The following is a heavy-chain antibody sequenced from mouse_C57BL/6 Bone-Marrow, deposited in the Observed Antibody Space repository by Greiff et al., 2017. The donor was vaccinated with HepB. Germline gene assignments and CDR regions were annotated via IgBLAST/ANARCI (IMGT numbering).Heavy chain of an antibody. CDR3: TTIGGLYYGSSPFAY. J-gene: IGHJ3*01. V-gene: IGHV14-4*01. D-gene: IGHD1-1*01. Sequence: EVKLQESGAELVRPGASVKLSCTASGFNIKDDYMHWVKQRPEQGLEWIGWIDPENGDTEYASKFQGKATITADTSSNTAYLQLSSLTSEDTAVYYCTTIGGLYYGSSPFAYWGQGTLVTVSA. CDR2: IDPENGDT. CDR1: GFNIKDDY.